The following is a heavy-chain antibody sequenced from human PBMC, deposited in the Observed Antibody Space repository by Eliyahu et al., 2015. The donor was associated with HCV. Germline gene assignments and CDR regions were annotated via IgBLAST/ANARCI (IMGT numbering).Heavy chain of an antibody. D-gene: IGHD1-26*01. CDR2: ISWNSGSI. V-gene: IGHV3-9*01. CDR1: XFTXDXYX. CDR3: AKGTRIDYYYNMDV. J-gene: IGHJ6*02. Sequence: EVQLVXSGGDLVQPGRSLXLSCAAAXFTXDXYXIXWVRQAPGKGLEWVSGISWNSGSIGYADSVKGRFTISRDNAKNCLYLRMDSLRVEDTALYYCAKGTRIDYYYNMDVWGQGTTVTVSS.